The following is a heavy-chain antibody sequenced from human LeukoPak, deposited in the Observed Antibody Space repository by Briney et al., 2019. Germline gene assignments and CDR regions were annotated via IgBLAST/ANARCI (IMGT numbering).Heavy chain of an antibody. CDR2: MNPNSGNT. V-gene: IGHV1-8*01. D-gene: IGHD3-10*01. CDR3: ARGPTLVRGVIMPDSVGGMDV. CDR1: GFTFTSYD. Sequence: ASVKVSCKASGFTFTSYDINWVRQTPGQGLEWMGWMNPNSGNTRYAQKVQGRITMTRDTSISTAYMELSSLRSEDTAVYYCARGPTLVRGVIMPDSVGGMDVWGQGTTVTVSS. J-gene: IGHJ6*02.